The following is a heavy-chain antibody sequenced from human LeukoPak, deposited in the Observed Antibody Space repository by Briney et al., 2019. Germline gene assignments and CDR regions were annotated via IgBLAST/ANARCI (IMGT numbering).Heavy chain of an antibody. CDR3: AREIGPRQLHLWGSAFDS. J-gene: IGHJ4*02. CDR1: GYTFTGYY. Sequence: ASVKVSCKASGYTFTGYYMNWVRQAPGQGLEWMGWINPNSGGTNYAQKFQGRVTMTRDTSTSTVYMELSRLRSEDTAVYYCAREIGPRQLHLWGSAFDSWGQGTLVTVSS. V-gene: IGHV1-2*02. CDR2: INPNSGGT. D-gene: IGHD5-18*01.